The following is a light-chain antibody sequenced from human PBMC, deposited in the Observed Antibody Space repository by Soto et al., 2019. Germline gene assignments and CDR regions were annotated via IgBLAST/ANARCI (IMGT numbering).Light chain of an antibody. V-gene: IGLV2-8*01. CDR3: QSYDISLHNYV. CDR2: EVT. Sequence: QSALTQPPSASGSPGQSVTISCTGTSSDIGGYNSVSWYQQHPGKAPKLMIYEVTKRPSGVPDRFSGSKSGNTASLTVSGLQAEDEADYYCQSYDISLHNYVFGTGTKVTV. J-gene: IGLJ1*01. CDR1: SSDIGGYNS.